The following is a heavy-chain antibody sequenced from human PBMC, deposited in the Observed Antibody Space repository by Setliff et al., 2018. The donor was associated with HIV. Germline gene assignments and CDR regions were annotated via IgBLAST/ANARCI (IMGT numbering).Heavy chain of an antibody. CDR2: ISGSGGST. D-gene: IGHD3-22*01. Sequence: PGESLKISCAASGFTFSNYAMTWVHQAPGKGLEWVSAISGSGGSTYYTDSVKGRFTISRDNSKNTLYLQMNSLRAEDTAVYYCAKDLYYYDDSGYYDAFDIWGQGTMVTVSS. J-gene: IGHJ3*02. V-gene: IGHV3-23*01. CDR1: GFTFSNYA. CDR3: AKDLYYYDDSGYYDAFDI.